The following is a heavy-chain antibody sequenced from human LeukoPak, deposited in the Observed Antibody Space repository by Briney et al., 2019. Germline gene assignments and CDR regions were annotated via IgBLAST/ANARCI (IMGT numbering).Heavy chain of an antibody. D-gene: IGHD3-22*01. CDR2: IYYSGST. Sequence: PSETLSLTYTVSGGSISSYYWSWIRQPPGKGLEWIGYIYYSGSTNYNPSLKSRVTISVDTSKNQFSLKLSSVTAADTAVYYCARRYYYDSSGYRFTRYYYYYGMDVWGQGTTVTVSS. CDR3: ARRYYYDSSGYRFTRYYYYYGMDV. J-gene: IGHJ6*02. V-gene: IGHV4-59*12. CDR1: GGSISSYY.